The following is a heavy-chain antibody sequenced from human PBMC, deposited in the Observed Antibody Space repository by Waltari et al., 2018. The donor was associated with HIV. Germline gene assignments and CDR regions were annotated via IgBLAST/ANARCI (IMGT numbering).Heavy chain of an antibody. J-gene: IGHJ6*02. CDR1: VGTFSSHA. V-gene: IGHV1-69*12. CDR3: ASGRYYYDSSGYYCYYYDMDV. CDR2: IIPIFGTA. D-gene: IGHD3-22*01. Sequence: QVQLVQSGAEVKKPGSSVKVSCKASVGTFSSHAISWVRPAPGQGLEWMGGIIPIFGTANYAQKFQGRVTITADESTSTAYMELSSLRSEDTAVYYCASGRYYYDSSGYYCYYYDMDVWGQGTTVTVPS.